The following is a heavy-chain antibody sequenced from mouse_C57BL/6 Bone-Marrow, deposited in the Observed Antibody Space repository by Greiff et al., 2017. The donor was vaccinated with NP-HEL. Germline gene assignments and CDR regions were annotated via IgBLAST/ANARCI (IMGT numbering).Heavy chain of an antibody. D-gene: IGHD2-12*01. V-gene: IGHV5-2*03. CDR2: INSDGGST. J-gene: IGHJ4*01. CDR3: ARLLNSYYAKDY. Sequence: EVKLVESGGGLVQPGESLKLSCESNEYEFPSHDMSWVRKTPEKRLELVAAINSDGGSTYYPDTMERRFIISRDNTKKTLSLQMSSLRSEDTALDYCARLLNSYYAKDYWGQGTSVTVSS. CDR1: EYEFPSHD.